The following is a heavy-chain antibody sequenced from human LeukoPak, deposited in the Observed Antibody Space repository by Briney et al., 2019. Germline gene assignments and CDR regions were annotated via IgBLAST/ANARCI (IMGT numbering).Heavy chain of an antibody. CDR2: IYGDDET. D-gene: IGHD1-26*01. CDR3: ARGELHAPFDY. J-gene: IGHJ4*02. Sequence: PGGSLRLSCAASGFTITTNYMNWVRQAPGKGLEWVSVIYGDDETNYADSVKGRFTISRDNSKNTLYLQMNSLRADDTAVYYCARGELHAPFDYWGQGTLVTVSS. V-gene: IGHV3-53*01. CDR1: GFTITTNY.